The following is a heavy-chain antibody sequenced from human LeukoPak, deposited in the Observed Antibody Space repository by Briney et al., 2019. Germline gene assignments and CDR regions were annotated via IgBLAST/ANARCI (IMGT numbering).Heavy chain of an antibody. V-gene: IGHV2-5*01. CDR1: GFSLSTSGVG. Sequence: SGPTLVNPTQTLTLTCTFSGFSLSTSGVGVGWIRQPPGKALEWLAIIYWNDDKRSSSPLKSRLTITKDTSKNQVVLTMTNMDPVDTATYYCAHKGYDFWSGYQPYYFDYWGQGTLVTVST. D-gene: IGHD3-3*01. J-gene: IGHJ4*02. CDR3: AHKGYDFWSGYQPYYFDY. CDR2: IYWNDDK.